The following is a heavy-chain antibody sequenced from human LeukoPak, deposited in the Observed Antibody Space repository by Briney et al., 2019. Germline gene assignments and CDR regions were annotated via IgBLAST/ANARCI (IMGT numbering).Heavy chain of an antibody. J-gene: IGHJ4*02. Sequence: QPGRSLRRSCAASGFIFSTYGMHWVRQAPGKGLEWVALMSYDGSTKYYGDSVKGRFTISRDNSKNTLYLQMNSLRAEDTAVYYCAKDQSAMVRGAYYFDYWGQGTLVTVSS. CDR3: AKDQSAMVRGAYYFDY. V-gene: IGHV3-30*18. CDR2: MSYDGSTK. CDR1: GFIFSTYG. D-gene: IGHD3-10*01.